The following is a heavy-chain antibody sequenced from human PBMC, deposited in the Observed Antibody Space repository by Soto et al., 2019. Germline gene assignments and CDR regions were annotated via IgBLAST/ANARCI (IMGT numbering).Heavy chain of an antibody. CDR2: LSPSGGST. D-gene: IGHD5-18*01. Sequence: GGSLRLSCAVSGFTFNNFAMNWVRQAPGKGLQWVSALSPSGGSTYYADSVKGRFTISRDNSKNTLYLQMNSLRAEDTAIYYCAKDREQLWLGGLDYWGQGTLVTVSS. J-gene: IGHJ4*02. CDR3: AKDREQLWLGGLDY. CDR1: GFTFNNFA. V-gene: IGHV3-23*01.